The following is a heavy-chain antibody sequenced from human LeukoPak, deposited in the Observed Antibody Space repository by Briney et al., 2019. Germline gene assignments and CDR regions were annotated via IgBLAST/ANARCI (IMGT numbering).Heavy chain of an antibody. V-gene: IGHV3-30*18. CDR1: GFTFSSFG. CDR3: EKDFPDYFDSSGSYYTGAFDI. J-gene: IGHJ3*02. Sequence: GGSLRLSCAASGFTFSSFGMHWVSQAPGKGLEWVAVISFHGSNKYYADSVKDRFTISRDNSKNTLYLQTNSLRAEDTAVYYCEKDFPDYFDSSGSYYTGAFDIWGQGTMVTVSS. D-gene: IGHD3-22*01. CDR2: ISFHGSNK.